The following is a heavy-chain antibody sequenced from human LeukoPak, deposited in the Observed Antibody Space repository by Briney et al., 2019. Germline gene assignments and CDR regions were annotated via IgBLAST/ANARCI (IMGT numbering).Heavy chain of an antibody. Sequence: PGGSLRLSCAASGLTVSNNYMSWVRQAQGKGLEWVSVIFSGGGTYYTGSVKGRFTISRDNSKNTLYLQMNSLRAEDTAVYYCARALDGPENYWGQGTLVTVSS. J-gene: IGHJ4*02. CDR1: GLTVSNNY. D-gene: IGHD3-3*01. CDR3: ARALDGPENY. V-gene: IGHV3-53*01. CDR2: IFSGGGT.